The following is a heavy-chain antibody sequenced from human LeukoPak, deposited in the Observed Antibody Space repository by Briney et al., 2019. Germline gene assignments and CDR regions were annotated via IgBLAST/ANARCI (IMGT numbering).Heavy chain of an antibody. CDR1: GGSISSSSYY. CDR3: ARDSTSPGIAVAGFDY. Sequence: PSETLSLTCTVSGGSISSSSYYWGWIRQPPGKGLEWIGSIYYSGSTYYNPSLKSRVTISVDTSKNQFSLKLSSVTAADTAVYYCARDSTSPGIAVAGFDYWGQGTLVTVSS. D-gene: IGHD6-19*01. CDR2: IYYSGST. J-gene: IGHJ4*02. V-gene: IGHV4-39*07.